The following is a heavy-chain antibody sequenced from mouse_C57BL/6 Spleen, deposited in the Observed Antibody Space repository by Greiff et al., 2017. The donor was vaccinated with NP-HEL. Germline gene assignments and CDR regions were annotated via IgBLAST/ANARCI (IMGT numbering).Heavy chain of an antibody. V-gene: IGHV1-42*01. Sequence: EVQLQQSGPELVKPGASVKISCKASGYSFTGYYMNWVKQSPEKSLEWIGEINPSTGGTTYNQKVKAKATLTVDKSSRTAYMQLKSLTSEDSAVYYCARSSITYYGSSYYFDYWGQGTTLTVSS. D-gene: IGHD1-1*01. CDR1: GYSFTGYY. J-gene: IGHJ2*01. CDR2: INPSTGGT. CDR3: ARSSITYYGSSYYFDY.